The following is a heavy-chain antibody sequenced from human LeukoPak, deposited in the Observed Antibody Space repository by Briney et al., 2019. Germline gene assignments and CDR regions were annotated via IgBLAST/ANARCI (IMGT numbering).Heavy chain of an antibody. J-gene: IGHJ4*02. V-gene: IGHV3-33*01. CDR3: ARDRTRDCSGGSCYRHYFDY. Sequence: PGGSLRPSCAASGFTFSSYGMHWVSQAPGKGLEWVAIIWYDGSNKYYADSVRGRFTISRDNSKNTLYLQMNSLRAEDTAVYYCARDRTRDCSGGSCYRHYFDYWGQGTLVAVSS. D-gene: IGHD2-15*01. CDR2: IWYDGSNK. CDR1: GFTFSSYG.